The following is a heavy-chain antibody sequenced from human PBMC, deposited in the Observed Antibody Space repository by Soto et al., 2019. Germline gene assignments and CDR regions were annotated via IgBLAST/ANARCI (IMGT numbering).Heavy chain of an antibody. CDR1: GFTFDDYT. J-gene: IGHJ4*02. D-gene: IGHD2-15*01. CDR3: AKDSGCSGGSCYLDY. V-gene: IGHV3-43*01. CDR2: ISWDGGST. Sequence: VQLVESGGVVVQPGGSLRLSCAASGFTFDDYTMHWVRQAPGKDLEWVSLISWDGGSTYYADSVKGRFTISRDNSKNSLYLQMNSLRTEDTALYYCAKDSGCSGGSCYLDYWGQGTLVTVSS.